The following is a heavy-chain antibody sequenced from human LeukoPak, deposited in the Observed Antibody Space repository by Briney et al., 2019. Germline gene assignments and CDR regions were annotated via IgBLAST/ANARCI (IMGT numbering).Heavy chain of an antibody. CDR1: GGTFSSYA. V-gene: IGHV1-69*13. D-gene: IGHD1-26*01. J-gene: IGHJ6*02. CDR3: ASYYLHRFSPYYYYYGMDV. CDR2: IIPIFGTA. Sequence: SVKVSCKASGGTFSSYAISWVRQAPGQGLEWMGGIIPIFGTANYAQKFQGRVTITADESTSTAYMELSSLRSEDTAVYYCASYYLHRFSPYYYYYGMDVWGQGTTVTVSS.